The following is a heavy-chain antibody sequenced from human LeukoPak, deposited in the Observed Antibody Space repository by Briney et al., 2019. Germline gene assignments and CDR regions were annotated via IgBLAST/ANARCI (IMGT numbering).Heavy chain of an antibody. CDR1: GGTFSSYA. Sequence: EASVKVSCKASGGTFSSYAISWVRQAPGQGLEWMGGIIPIFGTANYAQKFQGRVTITADESTSTAYMELSSLRSEDTAVYYCARGQWGYSYASDYYYYYMHVWGKGTTVTVSS. D-gene: IGHD5-18*01. J-gene: IGHJ6*03. V-gene: IGHV1-69*13. CDR3: ARGQWGYSYASDYYYYYMHV. CDR2: IIPIFGTA.